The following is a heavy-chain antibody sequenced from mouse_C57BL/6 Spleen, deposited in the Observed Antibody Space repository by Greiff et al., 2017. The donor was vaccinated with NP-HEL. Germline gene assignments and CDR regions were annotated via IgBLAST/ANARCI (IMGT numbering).Heavy chain of an antibody. CDR3: ARRDYSKGWYFDV. CDR1: GFNIKNTY. Sequence: VQLKESVAELVRPGASVKLSCTASGFNIKNTYMHWVKQRPEQGLEWIGRIDPANGNTKYAPKFQGKATITADTSSNTAYLQLSSLTSEDTAIYYCARRDYSKGWYFDVWGTGTTVTVSS. J-gene: IGHJ1*03. V-gene: IGHV14-3*01. D-gene: IGHD2-5*01. CDR2: IDPANGNT.